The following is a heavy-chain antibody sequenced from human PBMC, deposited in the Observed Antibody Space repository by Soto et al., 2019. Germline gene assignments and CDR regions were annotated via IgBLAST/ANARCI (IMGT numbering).Heavy chain of an antibody. Sequence: QVQLVQSGAEVKKPGASVEVSCKASGYTFTTYYIHWVRHAPGQGLEWMGVINPGGVSTKYAQKFQDRVTMTSDASTRTVYMDLSSLRSEDTAVYFCARGGNGDNVGYWYFDLWGRGTLVTVSP. CDR2: INPGGVST. CDR3: ARGGNGDNVGYWYFDL. J-gene: IGHJ2*01. V-gene: IGHV1-46*01. D-gene: IGHD4-17*01. CDR1: GYTFTTYY.